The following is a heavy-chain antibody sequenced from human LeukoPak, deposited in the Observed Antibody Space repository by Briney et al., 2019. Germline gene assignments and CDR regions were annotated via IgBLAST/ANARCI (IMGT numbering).Heavy chain of an antibody. Sequence: SETLSLTCAVYGGSFSGYYWSWIRQPPGKGLEWIGEINHSGSTNYNPSLKSRVTISVDTSKNQFSLKLSSVTAADTAVYYCARYSSTWPYWYFDLWGRGTLVTVSS. D-gene: IGHD6-13*01. CDR2: INHSGST. V-gene: IGHV4-34*01. CDR1: GGSFSGYY. CDR3: ARYSSTWPYWYFDL. J-gene: IGHJ2*01.